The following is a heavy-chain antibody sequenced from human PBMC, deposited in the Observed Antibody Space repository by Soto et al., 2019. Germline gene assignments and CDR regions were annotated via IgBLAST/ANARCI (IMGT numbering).Heavy chain of an antibody. J-gene: IGHJ4*02. CDR1: GASFSDSY. Sequence: SETLSLTCAVSGASFSDSYWTWIRQPPGAGLEWIGEINHSGSTNYNPSLKSRVTISVDTSKNQFSLKLNSVTAADTAVYYCARRIDYWGQGILVTVSS. CDR2: INHSGST. CDR3: ARRIDY. V-gene: IGHV4-34*01.